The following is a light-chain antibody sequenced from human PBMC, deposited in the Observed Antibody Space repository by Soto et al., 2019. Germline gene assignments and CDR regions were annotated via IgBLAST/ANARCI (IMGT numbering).Light chain of an antibody. CDR3: AAWDYSLRSVV. CDR2: RNN. J-gene: IGLJ2*01. V-gene: IGLV1-47*01. CDR1: SSNIGSRY. Sequence: QSVLTQPPSASGTPGQRVTISCSGSSSNIGSRYVYWHQQLPGTASKLLLYRNNQRPSGVPDRFSGSKSGTSSSLAISRPRSEDEADYYFAAWDYSLRSVVFGVGTKVTVL.